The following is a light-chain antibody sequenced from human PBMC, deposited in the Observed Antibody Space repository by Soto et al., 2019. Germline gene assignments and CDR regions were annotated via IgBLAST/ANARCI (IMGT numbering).Light chain of an antibody. CDR1: QSIGGF. J-gene: IGKJ4*01. V-gene: IGKV1-39*01. Sequence: DIQMTQSPSSLSVSVGDRVTITCRASQSIGGFLNWYQQKLGKAPKLLIYAASSLQSGVPSRFSGSGSGAEFTLTISSRQPEDFATYYCHQSYSTPLTFGGGTKVEI. CDR2: AAS. CDR3: HQSYSTPLT.